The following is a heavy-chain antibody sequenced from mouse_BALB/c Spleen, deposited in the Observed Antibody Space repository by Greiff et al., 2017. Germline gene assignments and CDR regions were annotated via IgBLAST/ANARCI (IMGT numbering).Heavy chain of an antibody. V-gene: IGHV14-3*02. CDR2: IDPANGNT. J-gene: IGHJ3*01. Sequence: VQLQQSGAELVKPGASVKLSCTASGFNIKDTYMHWVKQSPEQGLEWIGRIDPANGNTKYDPKFQGMATITADTSSNTAYRQLSSQTSEDTAVYYCAKSYGNYEGFAYWGQGTLVTVSA. CDR1: GFNIKDTY. D-gene: IGHD2-1*01. CDR3: AKSYGNYEGFAY.